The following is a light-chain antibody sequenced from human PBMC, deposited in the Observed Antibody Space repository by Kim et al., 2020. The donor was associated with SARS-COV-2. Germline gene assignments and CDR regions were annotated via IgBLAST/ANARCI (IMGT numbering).Light chain of an antibody. Sequence: EIVLTQSPGTLSLSPGERATLSCRASQSISSSYLAWYQQKPGQAPRLLIYGASSRATGIPDRFSGSGSGTDFTLTISRLEPEDFALYYCQQFGSSPLYTFGQGTKLEI. CDR2: GAS. CDR3: QQFGSSPLYT. V-gene: IGKV3-20*01. CDR1: QSISSSY. J-gene: IGKJ2*01.